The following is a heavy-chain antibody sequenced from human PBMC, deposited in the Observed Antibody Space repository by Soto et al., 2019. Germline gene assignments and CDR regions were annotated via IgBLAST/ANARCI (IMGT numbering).Heavy chain of an antibody. CDR3: ARLLVVPAANTFDY. V-gene: IGHV4-59*08. Sequence: PSETLSLTCTVSGGSISSYYWSWIRQPPGKGLEWIGYIYYSGSTNYNPSLKSRVTISVDTSKNQFSLKLSSVTAADTAVYYCARLLVVPAANTFDYWGQGTLVTVSS. D-gene: IGHD2-2*01. J-gene: IGHJ4*02. CDR1: GGSISSYY. CDR2: IYYSGST.